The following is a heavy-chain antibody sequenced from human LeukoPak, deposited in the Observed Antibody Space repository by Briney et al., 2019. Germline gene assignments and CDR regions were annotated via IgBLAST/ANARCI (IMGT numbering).Heavy chain of an antibody. V-gene: IGHV1-3*01. CDR1: GYTFTSYA. J-gene: IGHJ6*02. CDR2: INAGNGNT. D-gene: IGHD1-26*01. CDR3: ARSFSGRYFYYYYGMDV. Sequence: ASVKVSCKASGYTFTSYAIHWVRQAPGQRLKWMGWINAGNGNTKYSQKFQGRVTITRDTSPSTAYMELSSLRSEDTAVYYCARSFSGRYFYYYYGMDVWGQGTTVTVSS.